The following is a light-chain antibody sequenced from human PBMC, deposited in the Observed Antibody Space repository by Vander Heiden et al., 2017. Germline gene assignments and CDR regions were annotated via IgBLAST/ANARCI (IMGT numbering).Light chain of an antibody. V-gene: IGKV1-39*01. CDR3: HQIYSTPTWT. J-gene: IGKJ1*01. CDR1: QSISSY. CDR2: AAS. Sequence: DIQMTQSPSCLSASVGDRVTITCRASQSISSYLNWYQQKPGKAPKLLIYAASSLQSVVPSIFSFIASLTYFPLPLIPLPPCAFAPYYCHQIYSTPTWTFGQGTKVEIK.